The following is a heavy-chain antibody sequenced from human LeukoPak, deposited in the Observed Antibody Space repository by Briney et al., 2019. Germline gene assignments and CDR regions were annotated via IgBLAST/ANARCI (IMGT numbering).Heavy chain of an antibody. Sequence: ASVKVSCKASGYTFTGYYMHWVRQAPGQGLEWMGWINPSSSGTNYAQKFHGRVTITRYTSISTAYMELSRLRSDDTAVYYCAREMKVYYDIFVSGKHLNYYFDYWGQGTLVTVSS. D-gene: IGHD3-9*01. CDR1: GYTFTGYY. CDR3: AREMKVYYDIFVSGKHLNYYFDY. V-gene: IGHV1-2*02. J-gene: IGHJ4*02. CDR2: INPSSSGT.